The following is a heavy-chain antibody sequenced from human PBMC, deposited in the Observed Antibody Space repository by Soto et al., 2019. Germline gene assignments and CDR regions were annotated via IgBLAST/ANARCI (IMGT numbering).Heavy chain of an antibody. D-gene: IGHD3-10*01. J-gene: IGHJ4*02. V-gene: IGHV3-33*01. CDR2: IWYDGSNK. CDR3: ARDPVPGRYGSGSYYHDY. CDR1: GFTFSSYG. Sequence: GGSLRLSCAASGFTFSSYGMHWVRQAPGKGLEWVAVIWYDGSNKYYADSVKGRFTISRDNSKNTLYLQMNSLRAEDTAVYYCARDPVPGRYGSGSYYHDYWGQGTLVTVSS.